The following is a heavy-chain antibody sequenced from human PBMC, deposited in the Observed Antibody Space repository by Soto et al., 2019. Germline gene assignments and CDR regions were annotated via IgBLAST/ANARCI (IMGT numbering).Heavy chain of an antibody. V-gene: IGHV1-18*04. CDR1: GYTFTSYG. J-gene: IGHJ6*02. D-gene: IGHD6-19*01. CDR2: ISAYNGNT. Sequence: ASVKVSCKASGYTFTSYGISWVRQAPGQGLEWMGWISAYNGNTNYAQKLQGRVTMTTDTSTSTAYMELRSLRSDDTAVYYCASESRPIIEGAGTPLYYYYGMDVGGQGTRVTVSS. CDR3: ASESRPIIEGAGTPLYYYYGMDV.